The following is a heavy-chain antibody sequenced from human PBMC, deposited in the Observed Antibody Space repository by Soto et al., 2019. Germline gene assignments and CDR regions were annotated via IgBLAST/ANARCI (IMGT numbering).Heavy chain of an antibody. CDR2: ISSSSSYI. D-gene: IGHD3-3*01. Sequence: GSLRLSCAASGFTFSSYSMNWVRQAPGKGLEWVSSISSSSSYIYYADSVKGRFTISRDNAKNSLYLQMNSLRAEDTAVYYCARGAYYDFWSGYLENYYYYMDVWGKGTTVTVSS. J-gene: IGHJ6*03. CDR3: ARGAYYDFWSGYLENYYYYMDV. CDR1: GFTFSSYS. V-gene: IGHV3-21*01.